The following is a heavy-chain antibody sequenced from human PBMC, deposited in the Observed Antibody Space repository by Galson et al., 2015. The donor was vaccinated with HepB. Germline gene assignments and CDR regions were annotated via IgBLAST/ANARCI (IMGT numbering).Heavy chain of an antibody. CDR3: AKDIRAGATEWVY. V-gene: IGHV3-7*03. CDR2: IKQDGSEK. D-gene: IGHD1-26*01. Sequence: SLRLSCAASGFTFSSYWMSWVRQAPGKGLEWVANIKQDGSEKYYVDSVKGRFTISRDNAKNSLYLQMNSLRAEDTALYYCAKDIRAGATEWVYWGQGTLVTVSS. J-gene: IGHJ4*02. CDR1: GFTFSSYW.